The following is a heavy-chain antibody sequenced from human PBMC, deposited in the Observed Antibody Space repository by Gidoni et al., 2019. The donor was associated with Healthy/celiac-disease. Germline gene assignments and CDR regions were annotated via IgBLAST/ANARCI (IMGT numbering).Heavy chain of an antibody. CDR1: GFSFSSYA. CDR2: ISGSGGST. D-gene: IGHD1-7*01. J-gene: IGHJ5*02. Sequence: EVHLLESGGGLVQPGWSLRLSCAASGFSFSSYAMSWVRQAPGKGLEWVSAISGSGGSTYYEDSVKGRFTISRDNSKNTLYLQMNSLRAEDTAVYYCAKNWNYEIGDWFDPWGQGTLVTVSS. V-gene: IGHV3-23*01. CDR3: AKNWNYEIGDWFDP.